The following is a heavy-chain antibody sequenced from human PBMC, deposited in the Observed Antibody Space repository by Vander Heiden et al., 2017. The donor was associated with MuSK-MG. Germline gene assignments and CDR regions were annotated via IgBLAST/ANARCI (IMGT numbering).Heavy chain of an antibody. Sequence: QLQLQESGPGLVKPSETLSLTCTVSGGSISSSSYYWGWIRQPPGKGLEWIGSIYYSGSTYYNPSLKSRVTISVDTSKNQFSLKLSSVTAAETAVYYCARGVDDSSGYYVDYWGQGTMVTVYS. CDR1: GGSISSSSYY. J-gene: IGHJ4*02. V-gene: IGHV4-39*07. CDR2: IYYSGST. D-gene: IGHD3-22*01. CDR3: ARGVDDSSGYYVDY.